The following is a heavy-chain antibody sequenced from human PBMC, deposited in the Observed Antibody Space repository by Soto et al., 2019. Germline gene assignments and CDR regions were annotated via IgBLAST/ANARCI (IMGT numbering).Heavy chain of an antibody. Sequence: EVQLVESGGNLVQPGGSLRLSCAASGFTFSTYDMHWVRQVAGKGLEWVSGIAINGDTYYRDSVRGRFIISRDNAKNSRYLQMNSLGAKDTAVYYCAREAITVGGTWWFDPWGQGTLVTVSS. CDR2: IAINGDT. CDR3: AREAITVGGTWWFDP. CDR1: GFTFSTYD. V-gene: IGHV3-13*01. D-gene: IGHD6-19*01. J-gene: IGHJ5*02.